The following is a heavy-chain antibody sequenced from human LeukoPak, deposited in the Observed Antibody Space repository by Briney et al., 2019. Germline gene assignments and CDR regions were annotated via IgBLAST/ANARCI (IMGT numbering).Heavy chain of an antibody. J-gene: IGHJ5*02. CDR1: GFTFSTYA. CDR2: VSGTGGRT. CDR3: VKASSSSPQYNWFDP. Sequence: GGSLRLSCAASGFTFSTYAMSWVRQAPGKGLEWVSVVSGTGGRTYYADSVKGRFTISRDNSKNTLYLQMNSLRAEDTALYYCVKASSSSPQYNWFDPWGQGILVTVSS. V-gene: IGHV3-23*01. D-gene: IGHD6-6*01.